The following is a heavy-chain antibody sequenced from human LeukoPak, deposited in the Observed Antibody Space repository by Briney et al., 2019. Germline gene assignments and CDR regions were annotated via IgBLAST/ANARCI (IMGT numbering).Heavy chain of an antibody. CDR3: ARSPRVRGVIITGDAFDT. D-gene: IGHD3-10*01. V-gene: IGHV3-33*01. CDR2: IWYDGSNK. CDR1: GFTFSSYG. Sequence: GGSLRLSCGASGFTFSSYGTHWVRQAPGKGLEWVAVIWYDGSNKYYADSVKGRFTISRDNSKNTLYLQMNSLRAEDTAVYYCARSPRVRGVIITGDAFDTWGQGTMVTVSS. J-gene: IGHJ3*02.